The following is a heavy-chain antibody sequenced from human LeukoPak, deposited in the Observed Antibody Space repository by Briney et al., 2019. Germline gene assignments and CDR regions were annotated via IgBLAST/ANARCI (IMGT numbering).Heavy chain of an antibody. V-gene: IGHV3-30*04. CDR1: GFTFRDYA. Sequence: GGSLRLSCAASGFTFRDYAIHWVRQAPGKGLEWVAVISYDGSNKYYADSVKGRFTISRDNSKNTLYLQMNSLRAEDTAVYYCAKVSYYDFWSGYSPYMDVWGKGTTVTVSS. J-gene: IGHJ6*03. D-gene: IGHD3-3*01. CDR2: ISYDGSNK. CDR3: AKVSYYDFWSGYSPYMDV.